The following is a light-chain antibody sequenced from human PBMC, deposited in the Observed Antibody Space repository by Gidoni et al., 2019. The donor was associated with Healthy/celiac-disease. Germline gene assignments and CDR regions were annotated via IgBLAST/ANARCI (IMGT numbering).Light chain of an antibody. Sequence: EIVFTQSPGTLSLSPGERATLSCRASQSVSSSYLAWYQQKPGQAPRLLIYGASSRATGIPDRFSGSGSGTDFTLTISRLEPEDFAVYYCQQYGSSPPKYTFXQXTKLXIK. J-gene: IGKJ2*01. CDR2: GAS. CDR1: QSVSSSY. V-gene: IGKV3-20*01. CDR3: QQYGSSPPKYT.